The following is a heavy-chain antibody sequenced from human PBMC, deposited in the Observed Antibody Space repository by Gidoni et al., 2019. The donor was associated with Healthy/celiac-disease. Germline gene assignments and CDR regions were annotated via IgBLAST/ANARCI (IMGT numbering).Heavy chain of an antibody. CDR2: ISYDGSNK. J-gene: IGHJ4*02. D-gene: IGHD5-12*01. V-gene: IGHV3-30*18. CDR1: GFTFSSYG. Sequence: QVQLVESGGGVVQPGRSLRLSCAASGFTFSSYGMHWVRQAPGKGLEWVAVISYDGSNKYYADSVKGRFTISRDNSKNTLYLQMNSLRAEDTAVYYCAKTPREYSGYEYFDYWGQGTLVTVSS. CDR3: AKTPREYSGYEYFDY.